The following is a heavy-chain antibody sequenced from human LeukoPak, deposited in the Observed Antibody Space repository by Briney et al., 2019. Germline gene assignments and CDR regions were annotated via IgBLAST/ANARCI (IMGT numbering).Heavy chain of an antibody. CDR2: IYYSGST. CDR1: GGSISSYY. CDR3: ARGSPTYYDFWSGYSGGDAFDI. V-gene: IGHV4-4*07. J-gene: IGHJ3*02. Sequence: SETLSLTCTVSGGSISSYYWSWIRQPAGKGLEWIGSIYYSGSTYYNPSLKSRVTISVDTSKNQFSLKLSSVTAADTAVYYCARGSPTYYDFWSGYSGGDAFDIWGQGTMVTVSS. D-gene: IGHD3-3*01.